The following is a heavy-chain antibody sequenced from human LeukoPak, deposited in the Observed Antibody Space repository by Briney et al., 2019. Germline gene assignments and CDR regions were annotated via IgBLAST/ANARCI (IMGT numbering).Heavy chain of an antibody. CDR1: GGSISSGGYY. CDR3: ARDPRWATGNGMGV. Sequence: SETLSLTCTVSGGSISSGGYYWSWLRQHPGKGLEWIGYIYYSGSTYYNPSLKSRLTISVDTSKNQFSLKLSSVTAADTAVYYCARDPRWATGNGMGVWGQGTTVTVS. D-gene: IGHD5-12*01. CDR2: IYYSGST. J-gene: IGHJ6*02. V-gene: IGHV4-31*03.